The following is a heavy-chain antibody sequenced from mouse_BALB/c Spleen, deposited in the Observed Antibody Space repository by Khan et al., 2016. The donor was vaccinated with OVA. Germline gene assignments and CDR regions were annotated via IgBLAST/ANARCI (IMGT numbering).Heavy chain of an antibody. CDR3: ARQPYYHYYIMDY. D-gene: IGHD2-10*01. J-gene: IGHJ4*01. CDR2: IWSDGST. CDR1: GFSLTNYG. Sequence: VQLQESGPGLVAPSQSLSITCTISGFSLTNYGVHWVRQPPGKGLEWLVAIWSDGSTTYNSPLNSRLSISKDNSKSQVDLKMNSRQADDTAMYYCARQPYYHYYIMDYWGQGTSVTVSA. V-gene: IGHV2-6-1*01.